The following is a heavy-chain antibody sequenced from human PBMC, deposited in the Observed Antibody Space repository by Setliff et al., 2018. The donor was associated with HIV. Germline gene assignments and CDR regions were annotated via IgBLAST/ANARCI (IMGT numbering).Heavy chain of an antibody. Sequence: PSETLSLTCTVSGGSISSGSYYWSWIRQPAGKGLEWIGYIYTSGSTNYNPSLKSRVTISVDTSKNQFSLKLSSVTAADTAVYYCARGQAYYYDSSGPRKLQKNYYYYMDVWGKGTTVTVSS. V-gene: IGHV4-61*09. CDR2: IYTSGST. J-gene: IGHJ6*03. CDR1: GGSISSGSYY. D-gene: IGHD3-22*01. CDR3: ARGQAYYYDSSGPRKLQKNYYYYMDV.